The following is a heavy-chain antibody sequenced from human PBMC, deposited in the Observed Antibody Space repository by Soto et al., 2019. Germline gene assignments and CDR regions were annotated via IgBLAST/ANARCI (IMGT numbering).Heavy chain of an antibody. V-gene: IGHV1-8*01. D-gene: IGHD3-10*01. CDR2: MNPNSGNT. CDR3: ARGAPYKLWFGELFPGHYYYGMDV. CDR1: GYTFTGYD. J-gene: IGHJ6*02. Sequence: ASVKVSCKASGYTFTGYDINWVRQATGQGLEWMGWMNPNSGNTGYAQKFQGRVTMTRNTSISTAYMELSSLRSEDTAVYYCARGAPYKLWFGELFPGHYYYGMDVWGQGTTVTVSS.